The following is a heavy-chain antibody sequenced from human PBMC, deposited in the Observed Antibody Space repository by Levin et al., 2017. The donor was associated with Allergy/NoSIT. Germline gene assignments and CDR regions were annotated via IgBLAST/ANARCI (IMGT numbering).Heavy chain of an antibody. D-gene: IGHD3-3*01. CDR3: ATIGAYYYGMDV. CDR2: IYYTGIA. Sequence: NSSETLSLTCTVSGGSISSSSYYWGWIRQPPGKGLEWIGSIYYTGIAYYNPSLKSRVTISVDTSKNHFSLKLTSVTAADTAVYYCATIGAYYYGMDVWGQGTTVTVSS. V-gene: IGHV4-39*02. J-gene: IGHJ6*02. CDR1: GGSISSSSYY.